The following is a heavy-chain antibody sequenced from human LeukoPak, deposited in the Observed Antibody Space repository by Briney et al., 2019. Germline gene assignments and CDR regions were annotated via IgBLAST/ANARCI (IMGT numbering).Heavy chain of an antibody. CDR2: ISSVGSTI. CDR1: ALTFSIHD. Sequence: PGGSLRLSCAASALTFSIHDMNWVRQAPGKGLEWVSYISSVGSTIYYADSVKGRFTISRDNAKKSLYLQMNSLRADDTAVYYCVRGGPPGYNWFDPWGQGTLVTVSS. D-gene: IGHD6-25*01. J-gene: IGHJ5*02. CDR3: VRGGPPGYNWFDP. V-gene: IGHV3-48*03.